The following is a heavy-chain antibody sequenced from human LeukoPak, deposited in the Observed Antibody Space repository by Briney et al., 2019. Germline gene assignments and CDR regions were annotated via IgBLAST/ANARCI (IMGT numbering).Heavy chain of an antibody. Sequence: GGSLRLSCAASGFVFSDYSMNWVRQAPGKGLEWVSNIRGSGSGSGSGMYYADSAKGRFTISRDNAKNSLYLQMSSLRAEDTAFYYCARDNYWGFDFWGQGALVTVSS. CDR2: IRGSGSGSGSGM. J-gene: IGHJ4*02. V-gene: IGHV3-48*04. CDR1: GFVFSDYS. CDR3: ARDNYWGFDF. D-gene: IGHD7-27*01.